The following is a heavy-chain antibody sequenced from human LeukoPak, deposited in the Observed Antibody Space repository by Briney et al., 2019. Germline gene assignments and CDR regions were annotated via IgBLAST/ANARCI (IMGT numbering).Heavy chain of an antibody. D-gene: IGHD6-13*01. J-gene: IGHJ4*02. CDR1: GGSISSGGYS. Sequence: PSETLSLTCAVSGGSISSGGYSWSWIRQPPGKGLEWIGYIYHSGSTYYNPSLKSRVTISVDRSKNQFSLKLSSVTAADTAVYYCARVDAPAADIDYWGQGTLVTVSS. CDR2: IYHSGST. CDR3: ARVDAPAADIDY. V-gene: IGHV4-30-2*01.